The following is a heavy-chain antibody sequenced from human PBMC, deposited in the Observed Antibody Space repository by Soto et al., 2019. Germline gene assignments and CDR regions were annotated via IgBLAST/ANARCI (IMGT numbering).Heavy chain of an antibody. CDR3: ARGRSIESIAGGMDV. CDR1: GFTFSSYA. Sequence: PGGSLRLSCAASGFTFSSYAMHWVRQAPGKGLEYVSAISSNGGSTYYANSVKGRFTISRDNSKNTLYLQMGSLRAEDMAVYYCARGRSIESIAGGMDVWGQGTTVTVSS. J-gene: IGHJ6*02. CDR2: ISSNGGST. V-gene: IGHV3-64*01. D-gene: IGHD1-26*01.